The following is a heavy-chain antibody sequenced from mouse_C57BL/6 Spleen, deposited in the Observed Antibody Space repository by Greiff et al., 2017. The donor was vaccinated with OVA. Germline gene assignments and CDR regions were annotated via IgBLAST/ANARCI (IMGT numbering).Heavy chain of an antibody. Sequence: EVQLQQSGPELVKPGASVKIPCKASGYTFTDYNMDWVKQSHGKSLEWIGDINPNNGGTIYNQKFKGKATLTVDKSSSTAYMELRSLTSEDTAVYYCARNLYGSPGAYWGQGTLVTVSA. V-gene: IGHV1-18*01. D-gene: IGHD1-1*01. CDR2: INPNNGGT. J-gene: IGHJ3*01. CDR3: ARNLYGSPGAY. CDR1: GYTFTDYN.